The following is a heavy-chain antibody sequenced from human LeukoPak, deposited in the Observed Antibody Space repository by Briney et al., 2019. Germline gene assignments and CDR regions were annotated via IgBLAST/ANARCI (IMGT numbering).Heavy chain of an antibody. Sequence: GGSLRLSCAASGFSFSSYSLNWVRQAPGKGLEWVSYISSRSTTIYYADSVKGRFTISRDNAKNSLYLQMNSLRAEDTAVYYCAGGTGIVGATVWGQGTLVTVSS. CDR3: AGGTGIVGATV. D-gene: IGHD1-26*01. CDR1: GFSFSSYS. CDR2: ISSRSTTI. V-gene: IGHV3-48*01. J-gene: IGHJ1*01.